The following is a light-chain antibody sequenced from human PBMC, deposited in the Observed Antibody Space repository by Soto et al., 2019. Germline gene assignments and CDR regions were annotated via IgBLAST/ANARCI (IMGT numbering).Light chain of an antibody. CDR1: QSVGSSY. J-gene: IGKJ1*01. CDR2: GAS. CDR3: QQYGSSPWT. Sequence: EIVLTQSPGTLSLSQGERATLSCRASQSVGSSYFAWYQQKPAQAPRLLIYGASRRAPGIPDRFSGSGSGTDFTLTISRLEPEDFAVYYCQQYGSSPWTFGQGTKVE. V-gene: IGKV3-20*01.